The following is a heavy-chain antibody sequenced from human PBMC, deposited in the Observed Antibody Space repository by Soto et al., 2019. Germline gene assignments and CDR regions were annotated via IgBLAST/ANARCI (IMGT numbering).Heavy chain of an antibody. V-gene: IGHV3-7*01. CDR3: ARAQGWIAVAGILQPFDI. J-gene: IGHJ3*02. CDR1: GFTFSSYW. CDR2: IKQDGSEK. Sequence: GGSLRLSCAASGFTFSSYWMSWVRQAPGKGLEWVANIKQDGSEKYYVDSVKGRFTISRDNAKNSLYLQMDSLRAEDTAVYYCARAQGWIAVAGILQPFDIWGQGTMVTVSS. D-gene: IGHD6-19*01.